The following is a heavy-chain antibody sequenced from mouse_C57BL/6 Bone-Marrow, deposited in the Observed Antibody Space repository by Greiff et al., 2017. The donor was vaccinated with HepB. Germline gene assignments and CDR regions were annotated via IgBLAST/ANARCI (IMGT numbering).Heavy chain of an antibody. CDR2: IDPENGDT. Sequence: EVQLQQSGAELVRPGASVKLSCTASGFNIKDDYMHWVKQRPEQGLEWIGWIDPENGDTEYASKFQGKATITADTSSNTAYLQLSSLTSEDTAVYYCTTGDYGAWFAYWGQGTLVTVSA. CDR3: TTGDYGAWFAY. D-gene: IGHD2-4*01. V-gene: IGHV14-4*01. CDR1: GFNIKDDY. J-gene: IGHJ3*01.